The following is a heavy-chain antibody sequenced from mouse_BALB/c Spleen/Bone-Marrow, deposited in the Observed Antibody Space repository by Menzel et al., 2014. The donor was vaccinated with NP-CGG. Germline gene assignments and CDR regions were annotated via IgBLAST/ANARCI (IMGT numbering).Heavy chain of an antibody. V-gene: IGHV5-17*02. CDR2: ISSGSSTI. J-gene: IGHJ4*01. D-gene: IGHD2-4*01. CDR1: GFTFSSLG. CDR3: ARARSTMITTGTLDY. Sequence: EVMLVESGGGLVQPGGSRKLSCAASGFTFSSLGMHWVRQAREKGLEWVAYISSGSSTIYYADTLKGRFTISRDNPKNTLFLQMTSLRSEDTAMYYCARARSTMITTGTLDYWGQGTSVTVSS.